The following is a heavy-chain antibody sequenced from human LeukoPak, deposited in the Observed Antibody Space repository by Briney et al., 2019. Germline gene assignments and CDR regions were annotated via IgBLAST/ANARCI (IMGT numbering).Heavy chain of an antibody. D-gene: IGHD6-25*01. J-gene: IGHJ5*02. CDR3: ARVAGYLPTRWFDP. Sequence: SETLSLTCAVYEGSFSGFYWSWIRHVPGKGLEWIGEINYTGSTSYNPSLKSRVTISVDTSQNQFFLLLTSVTAADTAVYYCARVAGYLPTRWFDPWGQGTHVTVSS. V-gene: IGHV4-34*01. CDR2: INYTGST. CDR1: EGSFSGFY.